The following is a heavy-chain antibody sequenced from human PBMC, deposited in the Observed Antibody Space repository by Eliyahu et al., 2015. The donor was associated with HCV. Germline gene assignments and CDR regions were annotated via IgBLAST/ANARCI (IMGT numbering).Heavy chain of an antibody. Sequence: QVQLLQSGTEVKVPGASVRVSCETSGYTFSGYFLHWVRQAPGQGLEWMGRINPNSGVTNYAQRFQGRVMMTRDTSITTVYMEMTGLKSDDTALYFCARQREGIEDWGQGTLVTVSS. D-gene: IGHD6-25*01. J-gene: IGHJ4*02. CDR2: INPNSGVT. V-gene: IGHV1-2*06. CDR1: GYTFSGYF. CDR3: ARQREGIED.